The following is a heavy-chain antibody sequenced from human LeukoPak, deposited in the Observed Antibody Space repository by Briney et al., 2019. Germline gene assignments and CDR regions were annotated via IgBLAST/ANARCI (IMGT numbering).Heavy chain of an antibody. CDR1: GFTFSSYG. J-gene: IGHJ4*02. CDR3: AKTYPPLITMVRGVITQFDY. V-gene: IGHV3-30*18. Sequence: PGRSLRLSCAASGFTFSSYGMHWVRQAPGKGLEWVAVISYDGSNKYYADSVKGRFTIPRDNSKNTLYLQMNSLRAEDTAVYYCAKTYPPLITMVRGVITQFDYWGQGTLVTVSS. CDR2: ISYDGSNK. D-gene: IGHD3-10*01.